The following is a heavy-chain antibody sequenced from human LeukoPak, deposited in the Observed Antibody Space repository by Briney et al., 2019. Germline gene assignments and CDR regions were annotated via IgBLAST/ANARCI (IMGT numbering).Heavy chain of an antibody. J-gene: IGHJ6*03. CDR2: ISGSGGST. CDR3: ARVGSQMSYYYYYMDV. D-gene: IGHD3-10*01. V-gene: IGHV3-23*01. CDR1: GFTFSSYA. Sequence: GGSLRLSCAASGFTFSSYAMSWVRQAPGKGLEWVSAISGSGGSTYYADSVKGRFTISRDNSKNTLYLQMNSLRAEDTALYHCARVGSQMSYYYYYMDVWGKGTTVTVSS.